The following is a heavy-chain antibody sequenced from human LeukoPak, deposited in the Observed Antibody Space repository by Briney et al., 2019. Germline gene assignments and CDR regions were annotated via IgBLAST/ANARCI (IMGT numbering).Heavy chain of an antibody. CDR1: GFTFSDHY. CDR2: TRKKVNSYTT. V-gene: IGHV3-72*01. J-gene: IGHJ4*02. Sequence: PWGSLRLSCAASGFTFSDHYMDWVRQAPGKGLEWVGRTRKKVNSYTTEYAASVKGRFTISRDDSKNSLYLQMNSLKTEDTAVYYCARSYGSGTYPFDYWGQGTLVTVSS. D-gene: IGHD3-10*01. CDR3: ARSYGSGTYPFDY.